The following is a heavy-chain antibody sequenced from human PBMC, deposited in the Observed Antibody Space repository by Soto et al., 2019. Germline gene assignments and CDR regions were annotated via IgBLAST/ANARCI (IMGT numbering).Heavy chain of an antibody. CDR1: GFTFSHYA. CDR2: ISFDGTDK. D-gene: IGHD3-22*01. CDR3: ARSAPYYPLDY. V-gene: IGHV3-30-3*01. J-gene: IGHJ4*02. Sequence: GGSLRLSCAASGFTFSHYAMHWVRQAPGKGLEWVAVISFDGTDKYNADSVKGRFTISRDNSKNTLYLQINSLRPDDTAVYYCARSAPYYPLDYWGQGTLVTVSS.